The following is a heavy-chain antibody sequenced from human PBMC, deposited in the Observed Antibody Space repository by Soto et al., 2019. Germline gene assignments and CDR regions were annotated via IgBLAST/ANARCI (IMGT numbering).Heavy chain of an antibody. V-gene: IGHV1-18*01. Sequence: ASVKVSCKASGYTFTSYGISWVRQAPGQGLEWMGWISAYNGNTNYAQKFQGRVTMTRNTAISTAYMELSSLRSEDTAVYFCARGTRVVSLWGQGTMVTVSS. D-gene: IGHD3-16*02. CDR1: GYTFTSYG. J-gene: IGHJ3*01. CDR2: ISAYNGNT. CDR3: ARGTRVVSL.